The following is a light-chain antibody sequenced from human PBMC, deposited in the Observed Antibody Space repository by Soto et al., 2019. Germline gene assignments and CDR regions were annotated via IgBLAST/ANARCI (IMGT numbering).Light chain of an antibody. V-gene: IGLV2-8*01. CDR3: SSYAGSNNYV. Sequence: QSALTQPPSASGSPGQSVTISCTGTSSDVGSYNYVSWYQQHPGKAPKLMIYELFKRPSGVPDRFSGSKSGNTASLTVSGLQAEDEADYYCSSYAGSNNYVFGTGTKLT. CDR1: SSDVGSYNY. CDR2: ELF. J-gene: IGLJ1*01.